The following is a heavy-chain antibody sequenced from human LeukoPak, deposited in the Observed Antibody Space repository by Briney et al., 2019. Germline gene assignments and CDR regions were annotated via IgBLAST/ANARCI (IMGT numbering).Heavy chain of an antibody. CDR1: GFTFSGYW. Sequence: TGGSLRLSCAASGFTFSGYWMHWVRQAPGKGLEWVAVISYDGSNKYYADSVKGRFTISRDNSKNTLYLQMNSMRAEDTAVYYCAPRLASRTIYGMDVWGQGTTVTVSS. V-gene: IGHV3-30-3*01. J-gene: IGHJ6*02. CDR2: ISYDGSNK. CDR3: APRLASRTIYGMDV. D-gene: IGHD3-3*01.